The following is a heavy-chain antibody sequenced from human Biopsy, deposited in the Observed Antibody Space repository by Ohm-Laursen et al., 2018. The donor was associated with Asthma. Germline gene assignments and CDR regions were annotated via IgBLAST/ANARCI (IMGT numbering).Heavy chain of an antibody. V-gene: IGHV4-34*01. CDR1: GGSFSGYY. CDR2: INHSGST. Sequence: SETLSLTCAVYGGSFSGYYWSWIRQPPGKGLEWIGEINHSGSTNYNPSLKSRVTISVDTSKNQLSLQLSSVTAADTAVYYCARDGGLTSYPGTFHIWGQGTMVTVSS. D-gene: IGHD1-1*01. CDR3: ARDGGLTSYPGTFHI. J-gene: IGHJ3*02.